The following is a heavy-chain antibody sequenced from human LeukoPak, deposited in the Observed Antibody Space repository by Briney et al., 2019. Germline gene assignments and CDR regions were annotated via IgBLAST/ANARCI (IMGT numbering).Heavy chain of an antibody. CDR1: GFTFSSYA. V-gene: IGHV3-30*04. Sequence: GGSLRLSRAASGFTFSSYAMHWVRQAPGKGLEWVAVISYDGSNKYYADSVKGRFTISRDNSKNTLYLQMNSLRAEDTAVYYCARDKDRNWFDPWGQGTLVTVSS. CDR2: ISYDGSNK. D-gene: IGHD3-22*01. CDR3: ARDKDRNWFDP. J-gene: IGHJ5*02.